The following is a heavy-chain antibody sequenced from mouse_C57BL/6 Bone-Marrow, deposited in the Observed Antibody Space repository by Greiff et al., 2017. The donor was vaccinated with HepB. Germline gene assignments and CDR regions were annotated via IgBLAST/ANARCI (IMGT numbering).Heavy chain of an antibody. CDR3: ARNGNYEEGFDY. CDR1: GYTFTSYW. Sequence: QVQLQQPGAELVRPGSSVKLSCKASGYTFTSYWMHWVKQRPIQGLEWIGNIDPSDSDTHYNQKFKDKATLTVDKSSSTAYMQLSSLTSEDSAVYYCARNGNYEEGFDYWGQGTTLTVSA. V-gene: IGHV1-52*01. D-gene: IGHD2-1*01. J-gene: IGHJ2*01. CDR2: IDPSDSDT.